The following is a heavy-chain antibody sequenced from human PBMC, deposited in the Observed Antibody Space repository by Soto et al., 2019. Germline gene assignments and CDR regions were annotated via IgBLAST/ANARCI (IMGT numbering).Heavy chain of an antibody. D-gene: IGHD2-15*01. J-gene: IGHJ6*02. Sequence: SETLSLTCAVSGASISSDNRWTWVRQPPGEGLEWIGEISQSGTTKYNPSLASRVTISVDKSKNQFSLRLTSMSAADTAVYYCAKTVPAALRLYYFFGLDVWGQGTTVTVSS. V-gene: IGHV4-4*02. CDR1: GASISSDNR. CDR3: AKTVPAALRLYYFFGLDV. CDR2: ISQSGTT.